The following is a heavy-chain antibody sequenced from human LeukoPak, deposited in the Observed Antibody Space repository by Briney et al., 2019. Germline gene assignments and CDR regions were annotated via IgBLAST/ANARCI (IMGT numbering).Heavy chain of an antibody. CDR1: GYTFSSYG. D-gene: IGHD1-1*01. V-gene: IGHV1-18*01. CDR3: ARRQGTTLNFDY. J-gene: IGHJ4*02. Sequence: GAPVKVSCKASGYTFSSYGFSWVRQAPGQGLEWMGWINAYNGNTNYAQNLQGRVTMTTDTSTSTAYMELRSLRSDDTAVYYCARRQGTTLNFDYWGQGTLVIVCS. CDR2: INAYNGNT.